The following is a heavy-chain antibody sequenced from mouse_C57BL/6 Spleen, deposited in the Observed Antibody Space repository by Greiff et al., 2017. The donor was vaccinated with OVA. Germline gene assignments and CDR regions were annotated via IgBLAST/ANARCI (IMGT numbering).Heavy chain of an antibody. CDR2: IDPEDGET. Sequence: VHVKQSGAELVKPGASVKLSCTASGFNIKDYYMHWVKQRTEQGLEWIGRIDPEDGETKYAPKFQGKATITADTSSNTAYLQLSSLTSEDTAVYYCARGTVVANYFDYWGQGTTLTVSS. CDR1: GFNIKDYY. V-gene: IGHV14-2*01. J-gene: IGHJ2*01. D-gene: IGHD1-1*01. CDR3: ARGTVVANYFDY.